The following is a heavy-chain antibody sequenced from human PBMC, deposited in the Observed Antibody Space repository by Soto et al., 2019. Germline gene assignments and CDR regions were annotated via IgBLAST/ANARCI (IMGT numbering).Heavy chain of an antibody. CDR1: GFTCSSYA. J-gene: IGHJ3*02. CDR3: ARAPVGYCSGGSCYEAFDI. D-gene: IGHD2-15*01. V-gene: IGHV3-30*09. CDR2: ISYDGSNK. Sequence: GGSLRLSCAASGFTCSSYAMHWVRQAPGKGLEWVAVISYDGSNKYYADSVKGRFAISRDNSKNTLYLQMNSLRAEDTAVYYCARAPVGYCSGGSCYEAFDIWGQGTMVTVSS.